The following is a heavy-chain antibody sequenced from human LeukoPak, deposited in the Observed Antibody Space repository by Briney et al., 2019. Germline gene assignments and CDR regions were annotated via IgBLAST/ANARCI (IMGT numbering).Heavy chain of an antibody. CDR1: GGSIRNFF. J-gene: IGHJ5*02. D-gene: IGHD3-10*01. Sequence: SETLSLTCAVSGGSIRNFFWSWIRQPAGSGLEWIGRIYTGGSAIYNPSLKSRVAMSADTSKNQFSLQLDSVTAADTAVYYCARGLYDSGSFRYFDPWGQGTLVTVSS. CDR2: IYTGGSA. CDR3: ARGLYDSGSFRYFDP. V-gene: IGHV4-4*07.